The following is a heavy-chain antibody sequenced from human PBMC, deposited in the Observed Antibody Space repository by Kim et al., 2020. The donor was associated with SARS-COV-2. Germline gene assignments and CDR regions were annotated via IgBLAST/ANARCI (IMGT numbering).Heavy chain of an antibody. CDR2: ISYDGSNK. D-gene: IGHD2-21*02. V-gene: IGHV3-30*04. CDR1: GFTFSSYA. J-gene: IGHJ3*02. CDR3: ASPLVVVTAADAFDI. Sequence: GGSLRLSCAASGFTFSSYAMHWVRQAPGKGLEWVAVISYDGSNKYYADSVKGRFTISRDNSKNTLYLQMNSLRAEDTAVYYCASPLVVVTAADAFDIWGQGTMVTVSS.